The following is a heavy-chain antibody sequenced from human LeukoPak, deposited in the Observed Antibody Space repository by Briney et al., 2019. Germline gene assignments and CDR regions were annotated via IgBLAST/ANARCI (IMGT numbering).Heavy chain of an antibody. CDR1: GYTFTTYY. CDR3: ARNYDTVGYTPAF. J-gene: IGHJ4*02. Sequence: ASVKVSCKASGYTFTTYYMHWVRQAPGQGLEWVGLINPSAGSTSYAPRLQGRVTVTRDTSTATVYMELSSLRSEDTAVYYCARNYDTVGYTPAFWGQGTLVTVSS. CDR2: INPSAGST. D-gene: IGHD3-22*01. V-gene: IGHV1-46*01.